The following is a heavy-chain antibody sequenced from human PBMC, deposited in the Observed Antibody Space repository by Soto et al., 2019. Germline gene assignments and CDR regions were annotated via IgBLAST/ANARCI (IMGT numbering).Heavy chain of an antibody. J-gene: IGHJ6*02. CDR1: GGSISSSSYY. CDR2: IYYSGST. Sequence: SETLSLTCTVSGGSISSSSYYWGWIRQPPGKGLEWIGSIYYSGSTYYNPSLKSRVTISVDTSKNQFSLKLSSVTAADTAVYYCASWGVVAQYYGMDVWGQGTTVTVSS. D-gene: IGHD3-16*01. CDR3: ASWGVVAQYYGMDV. V-gene: IGHV4-39*01.